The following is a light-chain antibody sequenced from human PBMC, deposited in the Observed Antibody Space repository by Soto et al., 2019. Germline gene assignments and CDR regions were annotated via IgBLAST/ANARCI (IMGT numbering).Light chain of an antibody. J-gene: IGKJ1*01. Sequence: VMTLYPISSTVTPEEQAAISCRSSQSLLHSNGYNYLDWYLQKPGQSPQLLIYLGSNRASGVPDRFSGSGSGTDFTLKISRVEAEDIGVCYCMQPRQSSSFGDGAKVDIK. CDR1: QSLLHSNGYNY. CDR3: MQPRQSSS. CDR2: LGS. V-gene: IGKV2-28*01.